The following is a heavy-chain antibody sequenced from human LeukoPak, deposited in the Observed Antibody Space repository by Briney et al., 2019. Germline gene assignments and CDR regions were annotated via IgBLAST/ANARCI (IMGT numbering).Heavy chain of an antibody. J-gene: IGHJ6*03. Sequence: SETLSLTCTVSGGSISSSSYYWGWIRQPPGKGLEWIGSIYYTGSTYYNPSLRSRVTISVDTSKNQFSPKLSSVTAADTSVYYCARLHYGGNYGYYYYYMDVWGKGTTVTISS. CDR1: GGSISSSSYY. CDR2: IYYTGST. CDR3: ARLHYGGNYGYYYYYMDV. D-gene: IGHD4-23*01. V-gene: IGHV4-39*01.